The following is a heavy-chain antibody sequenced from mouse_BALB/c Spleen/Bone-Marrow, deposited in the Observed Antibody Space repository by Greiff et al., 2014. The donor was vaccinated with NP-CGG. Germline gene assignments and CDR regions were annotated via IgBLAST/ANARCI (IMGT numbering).Heavy chain of an antibody. Sequence: EVKLQESGAELVKPGASVKLSCTASGFNIKDTYMHWVKQRPEQGLEWIGRIDPANGNTKYDPKFQGKATITADTSSNTAYLQLSSLTSEDTAVYYCASYSYGSSRFAYWGQGTLVTVSA. CDR2: IDPANGNT. D-gene: IGHD1-1*01. CDR1: GFNIKDTY. CDR3: ASYSYGSSRFAY. J-gene: IGHJ3*01. V-gene: IGHV14-3*02.